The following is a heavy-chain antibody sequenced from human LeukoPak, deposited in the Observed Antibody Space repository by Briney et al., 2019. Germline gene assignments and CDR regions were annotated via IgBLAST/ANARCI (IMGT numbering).Heavy chain of an antibody. CDR3: ARRLVGPAGYFDS. CDR2: FYNSGST. Sequence: SETLSLTCAVSGGSIILYYWSWLRQPPGKALEWIGYFYNSGSTNYNPSLESRVTISGDMSKNQFSLRLDSVTAADTAVYYCARRLVGPAGYFDSWGQGTLVTVSS. J-gene: IGHJ4*02. V-gene: IGHV4-59*08. D-gene: IGHD1-26*01. CDR1: GGSIILYY.